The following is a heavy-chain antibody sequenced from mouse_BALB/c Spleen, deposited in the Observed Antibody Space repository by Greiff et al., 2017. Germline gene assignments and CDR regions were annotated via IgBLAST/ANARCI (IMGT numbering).Heavy chain of an antibody. D-gene: IGHD1-2*01. J-gene: IGHJ3*01. CDR3: ARRGYGYLAWFAY. V-gene: IGHV5-9-4*01. Sequence: EVQLVESGGGLVKPGGSLKLSCAASGFTFSSYAMSWVRQSPEKRLEWVAEISSGGSYTYYPDTVTGRFTISRDNAKNTLYLEMSSLRSEDTAMYYCARRGYGYLAWFAYWGQGTLVTVSA. CDR1: GFTFSSYA. CDR2: ISSGGSYT.